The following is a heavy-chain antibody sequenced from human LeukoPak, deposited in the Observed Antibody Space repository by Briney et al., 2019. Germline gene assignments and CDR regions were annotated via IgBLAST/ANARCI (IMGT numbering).Heavy chain of an antibody. Sequence: TGGSLRLSCAASGFTFSSYAMSWVRQAPGKGLEWVSAISGSGGSTYYADSVKGRFTISRDNSKNTLYLQMNSLRAEDTAVYYCAKDSSSWYKDPLDYWGQGTLVTVSS. J-gene: IGHJ4*02. CDR3: AKDSSSWYKDPLDY. CDR1: GFTFSSYA. CDR2: ISGSGGST. V-gene: IGHV3-23*01. D-gene: IGHD6-13*01.